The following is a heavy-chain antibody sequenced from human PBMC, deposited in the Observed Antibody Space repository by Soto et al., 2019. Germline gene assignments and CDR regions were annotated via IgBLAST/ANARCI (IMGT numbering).Heavy chain of an antibody. CDR2: ISYDGSNK. D-gene: IGHD2-2*01. J-gene: IGHJ6*02. CDR3: AKGPAIVVVPAAMNYYDGMDV. V-gene: IGHV3-30*18. CDR1: GFTFSSYG. Sequence: QVQLVESGGGVVQPGRSLRLSCAASGFTFSSYGMHWVRQAPGKGLEWVAVISYDGSNKYYADSVKGRFTISRDNSKNTLYLQMNSLRAEDTAVYYCAKGPAIVVVPAAMNYYDGMDVWGQGTTVTVSS.